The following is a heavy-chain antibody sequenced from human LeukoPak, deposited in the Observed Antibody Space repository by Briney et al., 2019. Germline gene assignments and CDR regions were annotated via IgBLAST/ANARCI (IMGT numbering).Heavy chain of an antibody. Sequence: GASVKVSCKASAYTFTVYYMHLVRQAPGQGLEWMGWVDPHTGGTNYGQNFQGRVTVTRDTSTSTVYMELSSLRSEDTAMYYCAREGEIGYDLSDYWGQGTLVTVSS. J-gene: IGHJ4*02. CDR2: VDPHTGGT. D-gene: IGHD5-12*01. V-gene: IGHV1-2*02. CDR3: AREGEIGYDLSDY. CDR1: AYTFTVYY.